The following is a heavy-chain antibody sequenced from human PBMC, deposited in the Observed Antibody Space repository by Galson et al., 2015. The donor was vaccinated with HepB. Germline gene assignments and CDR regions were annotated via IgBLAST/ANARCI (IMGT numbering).Heavy chain of an antibody. CDR1: GFTFTDYA. V-gene: IGHV3-23*01. J-gene: IGHJ4*02. D-gene: IGHD3-10*01. Sequence: SLRLSCAASGFTFTDYALTWVRQAPGKGLEWVSTISGGDGSATYADSVKGQFTISRDISKNTLYLQLNSLRAGDTAAYYCAKEFKDYSSGTYIDYWGQGTLVTVSS. CDR3: AKEFKDYSSGTYIDY. CDR2: ISGGDGSA.